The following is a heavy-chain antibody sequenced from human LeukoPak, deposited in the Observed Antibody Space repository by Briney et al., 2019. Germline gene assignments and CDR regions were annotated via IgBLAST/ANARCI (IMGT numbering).Heavy chain of an antibody. D-gene: IGHD3-10*01. J-gene: IGHJ4*02. Sequence: GGSLRLSCAASGLTFSDYWMGWVRQAPGKGLEWVANIKGDGSEKYYVDSVKGRFTISRDNGKNSLYLQVNSLRAEDTAVYYCARDRRGVSVIWGQGTLVTVSS. CDR2: IKGDGSEK. V-gene: IGHV3-7*01. CDR1: GLTFSDYW. CDR3: ARDRRGVSVI.